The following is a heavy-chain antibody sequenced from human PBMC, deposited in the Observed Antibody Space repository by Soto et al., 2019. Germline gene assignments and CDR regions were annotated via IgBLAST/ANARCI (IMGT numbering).Heavy chain of an antibody. V-gene: IGHV4-59*01. CDR3: ARDYGDYVRWFDP. D-gene: IGHD4-17*01. CDR1: GGSISSYY. J-gene: IGHJ5*02. CDR2: IYYSGST. Sequence: SETMSLTCPVSGGSISSYYWSWIRQPPGKGLEWIGYIYYSGSTNYNPSLKSRVTISVDTSKNQFSLKLSSVTAADTAVYYCARDYGDYVRWFDPWGQGTLVTVSS.